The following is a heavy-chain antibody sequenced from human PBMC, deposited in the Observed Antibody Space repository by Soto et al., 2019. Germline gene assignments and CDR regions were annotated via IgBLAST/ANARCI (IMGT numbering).Heavy chain of an antibody. V-gene: IGHV4-31*01. CDR1: GGSISSGGYY. D-gene: IGHD3-16*01. CDR2: IYYSGST. J-gene: IGHJ5*02. CDR3: ARALLSQGGWFDP. Sequence: SETLSLTCTVSGGSISSGGYYWSWIRQHPGKGLEWIGYIYYSGSTYYNPSLKSPVTMSVDTSKNQFSLKLGSVTAADTAVYYCARALLSQGGWFDPWGQGTLVTVSS.